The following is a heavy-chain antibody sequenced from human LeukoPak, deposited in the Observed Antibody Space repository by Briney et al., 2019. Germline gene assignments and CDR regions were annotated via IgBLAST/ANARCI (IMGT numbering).Heavy chain of an antibody. Sequence: GASVKVSCKASGYTFTSYGISWVRQAPGQGLEWMGWISAYNGNTNYAQKLQGRVTMTTDTSTSTAYMELRSLRSDDTAVYYCAGSGEVVPAAMPDYYGMDVWGQGTTVTVSS. CDR3: AGSGEVVPAAMPDYYGMDV. D-gene: IGHD2-2*01. CDR2: ISAYNGNT. J-gene: IGHJ6*02. CDR1: GYTFTSYG. V-gene: IGHV1-18*01.